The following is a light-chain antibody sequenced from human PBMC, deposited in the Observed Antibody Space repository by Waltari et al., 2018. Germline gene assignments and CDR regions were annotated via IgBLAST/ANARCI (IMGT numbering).Light chain of an antibody. CDR2: DAS. J-gene: IGKJ2*01. Sequence: ELVLTQSPATLSLSPGETATLSCRASQSVGTYLPGYQQKPGQVPSLLIYDASTRVTGIPARFRGSGSVTDFTLTIRNLEAEDFAVYYCQQRSNWTPHTFGQGARLEIK. CDR1: QSVGTY. CDR3: QQRSNWTPHT. V-gene: IGKV3-11*01.